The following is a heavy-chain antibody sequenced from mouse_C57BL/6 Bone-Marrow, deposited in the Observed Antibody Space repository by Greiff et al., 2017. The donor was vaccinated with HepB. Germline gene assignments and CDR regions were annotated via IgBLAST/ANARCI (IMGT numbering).Heavy chain of an antibody. V-gene: IGHV1-15*01. CDR3: SDDYDY. J-gene: IGHJ2*01. CDR1: GYTFTDYE. Sequence: QVQLQHSGAELVRPGASVTLSCKASGYTFTDYEMHWVKQTPVHGLEWIGAIDPETGGTAYNQKFKGKAILTADKSSSTAYMELRSLTSEDSAVYYCSDDYDYWGQGTTLTVSS. D-gene: IGHD2-4*01. CDR2: IDPETGGT.